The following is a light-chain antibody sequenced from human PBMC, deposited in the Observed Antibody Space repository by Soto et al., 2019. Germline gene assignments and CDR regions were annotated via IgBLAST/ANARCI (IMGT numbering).Light chain of an antibody. CDR1: SSNIGSNT. J-gene: IGLJ1*01. Sequence: QSVLTQPPSASGTPGQRVTISCSGSSSNIGSNTVNWYQPLPGTDPKLLIYSNNQRPSGVPYPFSVSKSGTSASPAIIGLQSEDEAEYYCAACDYRVNGDVFGSGTKLTVL. CDR2: SNN. V-gene: IGLV1-44*01. CDR3: AACDYRVNGDV.